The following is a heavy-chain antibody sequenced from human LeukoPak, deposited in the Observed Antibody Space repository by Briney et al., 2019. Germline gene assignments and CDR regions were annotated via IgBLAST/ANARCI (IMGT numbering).Heavy chain of an antibody. CDR3: GRTEITAASPGPPP. Sequence: GGSLRLSCAASGFTFSSYSMNWVRQAPGKGLEWVSYISGDSNYINYVDSVKGRFTFSRDNARNSLYLQMNSLRAEDTAVYYCGRTEITAASPGPPPWGQGTRVTVSS. CDR2: ISGDSNYI. V-gene: IGHV3-21*01. J-gene: IGHJ5*02. CDR1: GFTFSSYS. D-gene: IGHD2-15*01.